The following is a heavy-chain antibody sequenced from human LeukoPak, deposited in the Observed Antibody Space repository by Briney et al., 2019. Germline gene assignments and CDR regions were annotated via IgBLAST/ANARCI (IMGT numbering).Heavy chain of an antibody. CDR1: GFTFSSYW. Sequence: GGSLGLSCAASGFTFSSYWMHWVRQAPGKGLVWVSRINSDGSSTSYADSVKGRFTISRDNAKNTLYLQMNSLRAEDTAVYYCARDFSYDFWSGYAYYYYGMDVWGQGTTVTVSS. D-gene: IGHD3-3*01. V-gene: IGHV3-74*01. CDR2: INSDGSST. J-gene: IGHJ6*02. CDR3: ARDFSYDFWSGYAYYYYGMDV.